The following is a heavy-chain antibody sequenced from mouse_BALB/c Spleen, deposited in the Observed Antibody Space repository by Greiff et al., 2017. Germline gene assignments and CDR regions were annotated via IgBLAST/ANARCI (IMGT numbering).Heavy chain of an antibody. CDR1: GFSLTSYG. D-gene: IGHD1-1*01. CDR2: IWRGGST. CDR3: AKSYYYGSSYERGCYFDY. V-gene: IGHV2-5-1*01. Sequence: VQLQQSGPSLVQPSQSLSITCTVSGFSLTSYGVHWVRQSPGKGLEWLGVIWRGGSTDYNAAFMSRLSITKDNSKSQVFFKMNSLQADDTAIYYCAKSYYYGSSYERGCYFDYWGQGTTLTVSS. J-gene: IGHJ2*01.